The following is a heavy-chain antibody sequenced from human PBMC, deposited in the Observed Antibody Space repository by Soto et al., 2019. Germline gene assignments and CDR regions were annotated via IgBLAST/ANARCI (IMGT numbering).Heavy chain of an antibody. Sequence: QLQLQESGPGLVKPSETLSLTCTVSGGSISTSNYYWGWIRQPPGKGLEWIGNIYYSGSTYYNPSLKGRVTISVDTSKNQFSLKRSSVTAADAAVYYCARYCSGGSCYLMGFDYWGQGTLVTVSS. V-gene: IGHV4-39*01. CDR1: GGSISTSNYY. CDR3: ARYCSGGSCYLMGFDY. J-gene: IGHJ4*02. CDR2: IYYSGST. D-gene: IGHD2-15*01.